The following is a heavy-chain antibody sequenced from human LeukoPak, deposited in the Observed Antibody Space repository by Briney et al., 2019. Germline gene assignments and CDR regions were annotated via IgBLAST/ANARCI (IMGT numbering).Heavy chain of an antibody. Sequence: GGSLRLSCAASGFTFSSYWMSWVRQAPGKGLEWVTNIKQDGSDKYYVDSVKGRFTISRDNAKNSLYLQINSLRAEDTAVYYCARKTVVGSYFDYWGQGTPVTVSS. CDR1: GFTFSSYW. V-gene: IGHV3-7*03. J-gene: IGHJ4*02. CDR3: ARKTVVGSYFDY. CDR2: IKQDGSDK. D-gene: IGHD4-23*01.